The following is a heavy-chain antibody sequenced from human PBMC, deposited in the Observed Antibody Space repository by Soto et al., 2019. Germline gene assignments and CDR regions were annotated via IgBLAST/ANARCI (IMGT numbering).Heavy chain of an antibody. CDR2: IIPILGIA. D-gene: IGHD6-13*01. J-gene: IGHJ1*01. Sequence: QVQLVQSGAEVKKPGSSVKVSCKASGGTFSSYTISWVRQAPGQGLEWMGRIIPILGIANYAQKFQGRVTSTXXKXTXXAYMELSSLRSEDTAVYYRARVAYSSSWPAEYFQHWGQGTLVTVSS. V-gene: IGHV1-69*02. CDR3: ARVAYSSSWPAEYFQH. CDR1: GGTFSSYT.